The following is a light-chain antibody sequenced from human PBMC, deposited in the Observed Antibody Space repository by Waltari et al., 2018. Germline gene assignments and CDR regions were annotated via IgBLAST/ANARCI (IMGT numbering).Light chain of an antibody. V-gene: IGLV3-1*01. CDR3: QAWDGTTAGVL. Sequence: SYELTQPPSVSVSPGQTASITCSGDNLGDKYASWYQQRPGQSPVLVIYQDNKRPSGIPERFSGSNSGTTATLTISGTQAMDEADYYCQAWDGTTAGVLFGGGTKLTVL. CDR2: QDN. CDR1: NLGDKY. J-gene: IGLJ2*01.